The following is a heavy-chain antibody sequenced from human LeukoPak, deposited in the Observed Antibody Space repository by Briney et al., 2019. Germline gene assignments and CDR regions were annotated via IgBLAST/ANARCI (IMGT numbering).Heavy chain of an antibody. Sequence: ASVKVSCKASGYTFNTYGITWVRQAPGQGLEWMGWISPYNGDTHYAQKFQGRVTMTEDTSTDTAYMELSSLRSEDTAVYYCATLDYYDSSAYYSDYWGQGTLVTVSS. CDR1: GYTFNTYG. CDR2: ISPYNGDT. V-gene: IGHV1-18*04. D-gene: IGHD3-22*01. CDR3: ATLDYYDSSAYYSDY. J-gene: IGHJ4*02.